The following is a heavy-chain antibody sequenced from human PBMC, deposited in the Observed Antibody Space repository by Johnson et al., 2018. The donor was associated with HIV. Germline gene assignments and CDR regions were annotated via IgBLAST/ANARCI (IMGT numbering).Heavy chain of an antibody. J-gene: IGHJ3*01. CDR1: GFTFSRNA. CDR3: AKGEAKEGWIQLQAYAFDF. CDR2: ISGSGGST. V-gene: IGHV3-23*01. Sequence: EVLLLESGGGFVRPGGSLRLSCAASGFTFSRNAMTWVRQAPGKGLEWVSAISGSGGSTYYADSVKGRFTISRDISKNTLYLQIDSLRPEDSGVYYCAKGEAKEGWIQLQAYAFDFWGQGTMVTVSS. D-gene: IGHD5-18*01.